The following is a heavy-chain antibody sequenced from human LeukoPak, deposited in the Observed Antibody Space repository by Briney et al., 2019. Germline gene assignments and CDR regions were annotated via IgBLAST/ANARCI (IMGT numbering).Heavy chain of an antibody. J-gene: IGHJ4*02. D-gene: IGHD5-18*01. CDR3: ARLPDTAMVED. CDR1: GGSISSSSYY. CDR2: IYYSGST. V-gene: IGHV4-39*01. Sequence: SETLSLTCTVSGGSISSSSYYWGWIRQPPGKGLEWIGSIYYSGSTYYNPSLKSRVTISVDTSKNQFSLKLSSVTAADTAVYYCARLPDTAMVEDWGQATLVTVSS.